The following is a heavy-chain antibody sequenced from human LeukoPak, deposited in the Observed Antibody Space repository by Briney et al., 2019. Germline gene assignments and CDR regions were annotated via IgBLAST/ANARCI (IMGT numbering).Heavy chain of an antibody. CDR3: ASYKRGIAVAVDY. Sequence: KATATLSLSCTASGGSISRYYWSWIRQHAGKGLEWIGRIYTSGSTNYNPSLKSRVTMSVDTSKNQFSLKLSSVTAADTAVYYCASYKRGIAVAVDYWGQGTLVTVSS. J-gene: IGHJ4*02. CDR1: GGSISRYY. CDR2: IYTSGST. V-gene: IGHV4-4*07. D-gene: IGHD6-19*01.